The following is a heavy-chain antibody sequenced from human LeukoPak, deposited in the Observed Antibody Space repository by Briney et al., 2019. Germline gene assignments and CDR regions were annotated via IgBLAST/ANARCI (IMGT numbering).Heavy chain of an antibody. CDR2: ITSDGSTT. CDR1: GFSLSGYW. CDR3: AGDYIWGRLF. V-gene: IGHV3-74*01. Sequence: LPGGSLRLSCVGSGFSLSGYWMHWVRQTPGKGLMWVSRITSDGSTTWYADSVKGRFTVSRDNAKNTLFLEMNSLRDEDTAAYYCAGDYIWGRLFWGQGTLVTVSS. D-gene: IGHD3-16*01. J-gene: IGHJ4*01.